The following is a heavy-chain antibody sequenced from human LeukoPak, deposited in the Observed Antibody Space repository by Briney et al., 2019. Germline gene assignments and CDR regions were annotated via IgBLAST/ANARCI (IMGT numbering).Heavy chain of an antibody. D-gene: IGHD4-23*01. CDR3: ARHAYGGTFDY. Sequence: PSETLSLTCTVSGGSINSYYWSWIRQPPGKGLEWIGYIYYSGTTNYNPSLKSRVTISVDTSKNQFSLRLSSVTAADTAVYYCARHAYGGTFDYWGQGTLATVSS. CDR1: GGSINSYY. J-gene: IGHJ4*02. V-gene: IGHV4-59*08. CDR2: IYYSGTT.